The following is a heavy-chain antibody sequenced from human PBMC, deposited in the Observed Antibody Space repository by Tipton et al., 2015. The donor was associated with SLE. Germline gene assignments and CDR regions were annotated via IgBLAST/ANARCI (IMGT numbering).Heavy chain of an antibody. CDR3: ARIHYYGSGSRDY. Sequence: SLRLSCAASGFTFNRYWMNRVREAPGKGLMWVSRIDSDGTITNYADTVKGRFTISRDNAKDTLYLQMNSLRAEDTAVYYCARIHYYGSGSRDYWGQGTLVTVSS. J-gene: IGHJ4*02. D-gene: IGHD3-10*01. CDR1: GFTFNRYW. CDR2: IDSDGTIT. V-gene: IGHV3-74*01.